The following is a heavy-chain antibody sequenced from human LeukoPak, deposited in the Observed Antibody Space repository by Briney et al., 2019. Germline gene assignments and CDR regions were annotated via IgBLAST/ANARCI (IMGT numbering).Heavy chain of an antibody. CDR1: GYSVSSGYY. CDR3: ARFDSSNYDFDY. J-gene: IGHJ4*02. D-gene: IGHD3-22*01. Sequence: SETLSLTCAVSGYSVSSGYYWGWIRQPPGKGPEWIGSIYHSGSTYYNPSLKSRVTISVDTSKNQFSLKLSSVTAADTAVYYCARFDSSNYDFDYWGQGTLVTVSS. CDR2: IYHSGST. V-gene: IGHV4-38-2*01.